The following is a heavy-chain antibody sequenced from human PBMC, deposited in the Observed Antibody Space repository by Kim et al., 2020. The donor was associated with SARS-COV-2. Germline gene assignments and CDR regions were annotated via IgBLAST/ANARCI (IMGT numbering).Heavy chain of an antibody. CDR3: ARHDFSDGSGID. J-gene: IGHJ4*02. V-gene: IGHV5-51*01. D-gene: IGHD3-10*01. Sequence: RYSPSFQGQVTISADKSISTAYLQWSSLKASDTAMYYCARHDFSDGSGIDWGQGTLVTVSS.